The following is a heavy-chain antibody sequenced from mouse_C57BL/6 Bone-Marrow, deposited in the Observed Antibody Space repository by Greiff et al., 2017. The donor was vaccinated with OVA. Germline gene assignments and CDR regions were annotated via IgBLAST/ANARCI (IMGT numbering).Heavy chain of an antibody. CDR2: INYDGSST. J-gene: IGHJ2*01. D-gene: IGHD4-1*01. V-gene: IGHV5-16*01. CDR1: GFTFSDYY. CDR3: AREGGTGTFFDY. Sequence: EVKLVESEGGLVQPGRSMKLSCTASGFTFSDYYMAWVRQVPEKGLEWVANINYDGSSTYYLDSLKSRFIISRDNAKNILYLQMSSLKSEDTATYYCAREGGTGTFFDYWGQGTTLTVSS.